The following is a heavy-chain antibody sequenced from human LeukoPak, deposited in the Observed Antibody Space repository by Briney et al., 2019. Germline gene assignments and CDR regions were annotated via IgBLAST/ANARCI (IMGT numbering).Heavy chain of an antibody. CDR1: GGSISSSSYY. J-gene: IGHJ4*02. CDR2: IYYSGST. D-gene: IGHD5-24*01. Sequence: SETLSLTCTVSGGSISSSSYYWGWIRQPPGKGLEWIGSIYYSGSTYYNPSLKSRVTISVDTSKNQFSLKLSSVTAADTAVYYCARRRGRDGYNLDYWGQGTLVTVSS. V-gene: IGHV4-39*07. CDR3: ARRRGRDGYNLDY.